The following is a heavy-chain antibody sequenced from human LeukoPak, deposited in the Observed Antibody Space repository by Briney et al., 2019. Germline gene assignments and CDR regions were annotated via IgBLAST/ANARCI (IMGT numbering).Heavy chain of an antibody. V-gene: IGHV1-18*01. D-gene: IGHD3-9*01. CDR1: GYIFSDYC. Sequence: ASVKVSCNTSGYIFSDYCYRRLRQAPGQGLEWAGLITTYSGNTKNAQILQGRVTITADTSTSTAYMEMKSLRSDATADYYCTRAATTTKYYYIGTSYWGQGTLVTVSS. J-gene: IGHJ4*02. CDR2: ITTYSGNT. CDR3: TRAATTTKYYYIGTSY.